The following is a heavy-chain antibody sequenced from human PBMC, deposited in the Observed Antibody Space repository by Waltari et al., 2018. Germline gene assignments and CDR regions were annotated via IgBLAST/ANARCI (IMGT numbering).Heavy chain of an antibody. CDR2: GQHDGTEK. CDR1: GFTFSNYW. V-gene: IGHV3-7*01. Sequence: EVQLVESGGGLVQPGGSLRLSCAASGFTFSNYWMNWLRQAPGKGLGWGSNGQHDGTEKYYLDSVKGRFTISRDNAKSSLYLQMDSLRAEDTAIYYCARDGRGVNSQFNLFDLWGQGLQVTVSS. CDR3: ARDGRGVNSQFNLFDL. D-gene: IGHD2-8*01. J-gene: IGHJ5*02.